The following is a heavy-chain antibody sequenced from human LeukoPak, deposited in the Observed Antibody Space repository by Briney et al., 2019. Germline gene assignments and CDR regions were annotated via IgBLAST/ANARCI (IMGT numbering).Heavy chain of an antibody. CDR2: IIPILGIA. J-gene: IGHJ4*02. D-gene: IGHD2-2*01. Sequence: SVKVSCKASGGTFISYIISWVRQAPGQGLEWMGRIIPILGIANYAQKFQGRVTITADKSTSTANLELSRLRSEDTAVYCCARDDIVVVPAAMVYWGQGALVTVSS. CDR1: GGTFISYI. V-gene: IGHV1-69*04. CDR3: ARDDIVVVPAAMVY.